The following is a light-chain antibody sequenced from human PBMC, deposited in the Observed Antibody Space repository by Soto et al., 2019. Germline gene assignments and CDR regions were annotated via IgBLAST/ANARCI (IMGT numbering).Light chain of an antibody. CDR3: QQYGDSVVT. CDR2: GAS. CDR1: QSVSSSY. Sequence: ENVLTQSPGTLSLSPGERATLFCRASQSVSSSYLAWNQQKPGQAPRLLIYGASSRVTGIPDRFSWSGSGTDFFLIISSLEPEDCAVYYWQQYGDSVVTFGPGTMVDIK. J-gene: IGKJ3*01. V-gene: IGKV3-20*01.